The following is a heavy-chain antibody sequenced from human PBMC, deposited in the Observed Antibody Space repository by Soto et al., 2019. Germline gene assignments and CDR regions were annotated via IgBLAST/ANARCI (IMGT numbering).Heavy chain of an antibody. CDR2: IIPILGIA. Sequence: ASVKVSCKASGGTFSSYTISWVRQAPGQGLEWMGRIIPILGIANYAQKFQGRVTITADKSTSTAYMELSSLRSEDTAVYYCARGEDSGSPFDYWGQGTLVTVSS. V-gene: IGHV1-69*02. D-gene: IGHD1-26*01. CDR1: GGTFSSYT. J-gene: IGHJ4*02. CDR3: ARGEDSGSPFDY.